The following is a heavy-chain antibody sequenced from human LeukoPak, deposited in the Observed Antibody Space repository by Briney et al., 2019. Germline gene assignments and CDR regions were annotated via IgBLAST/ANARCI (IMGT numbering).Heavy chain of an antibody. J-gene: IGHJ4*02. V-gene: IGHV1-18*01. D-gene: IGHD1-1*01. CDR1: GYTFTSDG. CDR3: ARRQGTTLSFDY. Sequence: ASVKVSCKASGYTFTSDGFSGVRQAPGQGLEWMGWINAYNGNTNYAQKLQGRVTMTTDPYTRTAYMELRSLRFDDTAVYYCARRQGTTLSFDYWGQGTLVTVSS. CDR2: INAYNGNT.